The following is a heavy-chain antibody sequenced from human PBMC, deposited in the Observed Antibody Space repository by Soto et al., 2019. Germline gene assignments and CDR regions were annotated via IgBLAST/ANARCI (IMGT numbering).Heavy chain of an antibody. D-gene: IGHD6-6*01. CDR1: GFTFSSYA. V-gene: IGHV3-23*01. CDR3: AKERPIAAGAGDCFDP. J-gene: IGHJ5*02. CDR2: ISGSGGST. Sequence: VGSLRLSCAASGFTFSSYAMSWVRQAPGKGLEWVSAISGSGGSTYYAYSVRCRFTISIDNSKDRLYLQMKILRAEDTAVYYSAKERPIAAGAGDCFDPGGQGNLV.